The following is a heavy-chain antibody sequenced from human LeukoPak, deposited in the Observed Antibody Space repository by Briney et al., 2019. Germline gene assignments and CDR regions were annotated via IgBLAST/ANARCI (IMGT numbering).Heavy chain of an antibody. CDR3: ARGPAPTWVYGDYVYLDY. CDR2: IYSGDST. CDR1: GFTFSSYG. Sequence: GGSLRLSCAASGFTFSSYGMHWVRQAPGKGLEWVSVIYSGDSTYYADSVKGRFTISRDNSKNTLYLQMNSLRAEDTAVYYCARGPAPTWVYGDYVYLDYWGQGTLVTVSS. V-gene: IGHV3-66*01. J-gene: IGHJ4*02. D-gene: IGHD4-17*01.